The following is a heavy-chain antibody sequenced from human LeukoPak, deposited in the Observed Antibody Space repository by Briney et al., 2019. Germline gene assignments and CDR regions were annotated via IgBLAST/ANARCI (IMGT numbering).Heavy chain of an antibody. J-gene: IGHJ4*02. V-gene: IGHV3-53*01. CDR3: ARGSGWLDY. D-gene: IGHD6-19*01. CDR2: IYSVGTT. Sequence: RGGSVRLSCAASAFTLSNTFMSGVRDAPGKGLEWVSVIYSVGTTYDADSVKGRFTISRDNSKNTLYLQMNSLRAEDTAVYYCARGSGWLDYWGQGTLVTASS. CDR1: AFTLSNTF.